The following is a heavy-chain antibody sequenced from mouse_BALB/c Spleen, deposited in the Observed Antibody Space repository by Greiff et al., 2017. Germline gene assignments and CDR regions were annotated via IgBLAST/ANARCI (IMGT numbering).Heavy chain of an antibody. J-gene: IGHJ1*01. CDR1: GFNIKDTY. Sequence: VQLKESGAELVKPGASVKLSCTASGFNIKDTYMHWVKQRPEQGLEWIGRIDPANGNTKYDPKFQGKATITADTSSNTAYLQLSSLTSEDTAVYYCARSGYDGYYGWYFDVWGAGTTVTVSS. CDR3: ARSGYDGYYGWYFDV. CDR2: IDPANGNT. D-gene: IGHD2-3*01. V-gene: IGHV14-3*02.